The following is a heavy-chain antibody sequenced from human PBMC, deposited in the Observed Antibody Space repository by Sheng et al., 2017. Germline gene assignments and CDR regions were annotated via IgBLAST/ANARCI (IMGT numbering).Heavy chain of an antibody. CDR1: GFVFRTNG. CDR3: ARNPSRVDLAAAGD. D-gene: IGHD6-13*01. J-gene: IGHJ4*02. Sequence: QVQLVESGGGVVQPGTSLRLSCAASGFVFRTNGLHWVRQAPGKGLEWVAVIRNDETTKYYGESVKGRFTISRDNSKSTLYLQMNSLRAEDTAVYFCARNPSRVDLAAAGDWGQGTLVTVSS. V-gene: IGHV3-30*03. CDR2: IRNDETTK.